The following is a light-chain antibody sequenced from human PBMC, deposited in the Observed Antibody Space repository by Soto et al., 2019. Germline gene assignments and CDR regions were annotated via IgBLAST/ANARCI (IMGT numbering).Light chain of an antibody. Sequence: DIQMTQSPASLSASVGDRVTITCRASQSISSFLNWYQQKPGKAPKFLIYATSSVQSDVPTRFSGSGSGTDFTLTVYYLQPEDFATYYCQQSHSSPTSCGQGTRLEIK. CDR1: QSISSF. CDR2: ATS. V-gene: IGKV1-39*01. CDR3: QQSHSSPTS. J-gene: IGKJ5*01.